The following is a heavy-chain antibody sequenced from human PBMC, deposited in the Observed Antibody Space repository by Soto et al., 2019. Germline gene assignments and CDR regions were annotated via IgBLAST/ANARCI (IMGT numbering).Heavy chain of an antibody. V-gene: IGHV1-69*12. J-gene: IGHJ6*02. CDR3: ARHVPAAGYYYGMDV. D-gene: IGHD2-2*01. CDR2: LIPIFGTA. Sequence: QVQLVQSGAEVKKPGSSVKVSCKASGGTFSSYAISWVRQAPGQGLEWMGGLIPIFGTANYAQKFQGSVTITADESTSTAYPELSSLRSEDTAVYYCARHVPAAGYYYGMDVCGQGTTVTVSS. CDR1: GGTFSSYA.